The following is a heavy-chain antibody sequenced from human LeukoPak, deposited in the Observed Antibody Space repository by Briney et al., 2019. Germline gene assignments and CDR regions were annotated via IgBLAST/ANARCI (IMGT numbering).Heavy chain of an antibody. CDR1: GFPFTDAW. V-gene: IGHV3-15*01. D-gene: IGHD3-3*01. Sequence: GGSLRLSCAASGFPFTDAWMSWVRQAPGKGLEWVGRIKSKADGGTTDYAAPVKGRFTISRDDSKNTLYLQMNSLKTEDTAVYYCTRGRPLECLLSSDAFDIWGQGTTVSVSS. CDR3: TRGRPLECLLSSDAFDI. CDR2: IKSKADGGTT. J-gene: IGHJ3*02.